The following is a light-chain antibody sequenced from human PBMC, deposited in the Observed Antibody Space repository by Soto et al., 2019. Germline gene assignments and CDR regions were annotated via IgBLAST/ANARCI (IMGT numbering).Light chain of an antibody. V-gene: IGKV3-15*01. CDR2: GAA. Sequence: EIVMTQSPATLSVSPGERVTLSCRASKSVFSSLAWYQQKPGQAHRLLIYGAATRATGIPARLSGSWSGTDFTLTISSQKSEDFAGYYCQQYNNWPITFGQGTRLEIK. CDR1: KSVFSS. J-gene: IGKJ5*01. CDR3: QQYNNWPIT.